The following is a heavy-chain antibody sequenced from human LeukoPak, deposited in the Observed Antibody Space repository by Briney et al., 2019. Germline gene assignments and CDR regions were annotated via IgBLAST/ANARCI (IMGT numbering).Heavy chain of an antibody. CDR1: GDSVSSNSAA. V-gene: IGHV6-1*01. D-gene: IGHD6-19*01. CDR3: ARGIAVAGTLDNWFDP. Sequence: SQTLSLTCAISGDSVSSNSAAWNWIRQSPSRGLEWLGRTYYRSKWYNDYAVSVKSRITINPDTSKNQFSLQLNSVTPEDTAVYYCARGIAVAGTLDNWFDPWGQGILVTVSS. J-gene: IGHJ5*02. CDR2: TYYRSKWYN.